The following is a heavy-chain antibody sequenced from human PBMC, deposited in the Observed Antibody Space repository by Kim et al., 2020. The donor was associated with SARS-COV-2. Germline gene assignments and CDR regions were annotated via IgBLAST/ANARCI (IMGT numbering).Heavy chain of an antibody. CDR3: ARDWLGGSYYSGWFDP. J-gene: IGHJ5*02. Sequence: SVKSRITINPDTSKNQFSLQLNSVTPEDTAVYYCARDWLGGSYYSGWFDPWGQGTLVTVSS. D-gene: IGHD1-26*01. V-gene: IGHV6-1*01.